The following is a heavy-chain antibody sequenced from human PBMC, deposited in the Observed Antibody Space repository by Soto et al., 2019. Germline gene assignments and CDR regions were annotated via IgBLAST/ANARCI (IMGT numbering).Heavy chain of an antibody. D-gene: IGHD2-21*01. CDR3: AREGDRYYYYGMDV. V-gene: IGHV3-33*01. CDR2: IWYDGSNK. CDR1: GFTFSSYG. Sequence: GGSLRLSCAASGFTFSSYGMHWVRQAPGKGLEWVAVIWYDGSNKYYADSVKGRFTISRDNSKNTLYLQMNSLRAEDTAVYYCAREGDRYYYYGMDVWGQGTTVTVSS. J-gene: IGHJ6*02.